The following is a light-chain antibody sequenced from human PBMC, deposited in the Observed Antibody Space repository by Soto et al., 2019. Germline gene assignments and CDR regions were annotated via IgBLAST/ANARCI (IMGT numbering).Light chain of an antibody. J-gene: IGKJ4*01. CDR3: QQYNNWPSAT. V-gene: IGKV3-15*01. Sequence: IVMRQSAATLSVSPGERATLSCRASQSISSKLAWYQQKPGQAPRLLMFRTSSRATGFPARFSGSGSGTEFNLTISSLQSEDFGVYYCQQYNNWPSATFCGGTKVDIK. CDR2: RTS. CDR1: QSISSK.